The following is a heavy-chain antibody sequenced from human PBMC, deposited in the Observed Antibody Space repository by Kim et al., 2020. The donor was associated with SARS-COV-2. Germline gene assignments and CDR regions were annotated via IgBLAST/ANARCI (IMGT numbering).Heavy chain of an antibody. CDR3: AKARLGFRELSHSYDY. Sequence: GGSLRLSCAASGFTFDDYAMHWVRQAPGKGLEWVSGISWNSGSIGYADSVKGRFTISRDNAKNSLYLQMNSLRAEDTALYYCAKARLGFRELSHSYDYWGQGTLVTVSS. J-gene: IGHJ4*02. D-gene: IGHD3-10*01. CDR1: GFTFDDYA. V-gene: IGHV3-9*01. CDR2: ISWNSGSI.